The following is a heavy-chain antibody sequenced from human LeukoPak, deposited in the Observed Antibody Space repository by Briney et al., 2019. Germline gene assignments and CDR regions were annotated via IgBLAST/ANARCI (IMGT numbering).Heavy chain of an antibody. CDR1: GFTFSSYG. J-gene: IGHJ6*02. Sequence: SGGSLRLSCAASGFTFSSYGMHWVRQAPGKGLEWVAVIWYDGSNKYYADSVKGRFTISRDNSKNTLYLQMNSLRAEDTAVYYCARGPYYYYYGMDVWGQGTTVTVSS. V-gene: IGHV3-33*01. CDR3: ARGPYYYYYGMDV. CDR2: IWYDGSNK.